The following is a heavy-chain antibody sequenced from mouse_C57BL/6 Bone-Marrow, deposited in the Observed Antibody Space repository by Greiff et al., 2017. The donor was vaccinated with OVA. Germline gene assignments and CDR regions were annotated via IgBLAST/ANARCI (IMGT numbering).Heavy chain of an antibody. V-gene: IGHV1-64*01. CDR3: ARSSYGSSPMDY. D-gene: IGHD1-1*01. CDR1: GYTFTSYW. Sequence: QVQLQQPGAELVKPGASVKLSCKASGYTFTSYWMHWVKQRPGQGLEWIGMIHPNSGSTNYNEKFKSKAPLTVDKSSSTAYMQLSSLTSEDAAVYYCARSSYGSSPMDYWGQGTSVTVSS. J-gene: IGHJ4*01. CDR2: IHPNSGST.